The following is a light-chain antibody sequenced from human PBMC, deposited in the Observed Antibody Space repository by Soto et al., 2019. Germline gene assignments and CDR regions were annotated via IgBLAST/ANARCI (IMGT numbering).Light chain of an antibody. CDR1: QSVSSY. CDR3: QQRSNWPRGT. CDR2: DAS. V-gene: IGKV3-11*01. Sequence: EIVLTQSPATLSLSPGERATLSCRASQSVSSYLAWYQQKPGQAPRLLIYDASNRATGIPARFSGSGSGTDFTLTISSLEPEEFAVYYCQQRSNWPRGTFGQGTRLEI. J-gene: IGKJ5*01.